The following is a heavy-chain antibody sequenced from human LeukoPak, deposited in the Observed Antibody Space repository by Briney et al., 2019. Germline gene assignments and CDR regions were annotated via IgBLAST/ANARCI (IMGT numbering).Heavy chain of an antibody. V-gene: IGHV3-30*18. D-gene: IGHD1-26*01. CDR2: ISYDGSDK. CDR1: GFTFSSYG. Sequence: GGSLRLSCAASGFTFSSYGMHWVSQAPGKGLEWVAVISYDGSDKYFADSVKGRFTISRDNSKNTLYLQMNSLRAEDTAVYYCAKAPRPWVGGATGSRYYFHYWGQGTLVTVSS. J-gene: IGHJ4*02. CDR3: AKAPRPWVGGATGSRYYFHY.